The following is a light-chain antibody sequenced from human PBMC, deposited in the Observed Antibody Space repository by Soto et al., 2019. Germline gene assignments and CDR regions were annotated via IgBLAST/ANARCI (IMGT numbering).Light chain of an antibody. CDR2: KAS. J-gene: IGKJ1*01. CDR1: QTISSW. Sequence: DIQMTQSPSTLSGSVGDRVTITCRASQTISSWLAWYQQKTGKDPKLLIYKASTLKSGVPLRFSGSGSGTEFTLTISSLQPDDFATYDCQHYNSYSETFGQGTKVDIK. V-gene: IGKV1-5*03. CDR3: QHYNSYSET.